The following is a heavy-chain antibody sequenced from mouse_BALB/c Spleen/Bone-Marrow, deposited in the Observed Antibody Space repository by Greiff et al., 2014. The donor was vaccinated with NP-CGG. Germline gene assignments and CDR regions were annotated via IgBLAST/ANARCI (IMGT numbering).Heavy chain of an antibody. V-gene: IGHV1-87*01. Sequence: VQGVESGAELARPGASVKLSCKASGYTFSSYWMQWVKQRPGQGLEWIGSIYPGDGDTRYTQKFKGKATSTADKSSSTAYMQPSSLASEDSAVYYCARGAYYRYDGFAYWGQGTLVTVSA. CDR1: GYTFSSYW. CDR2: IYPGDGDT. D-gene: IGHD2-14*01. CDR3: ARGAYYRYDGFAY. J-gene: IGHJ3*01.